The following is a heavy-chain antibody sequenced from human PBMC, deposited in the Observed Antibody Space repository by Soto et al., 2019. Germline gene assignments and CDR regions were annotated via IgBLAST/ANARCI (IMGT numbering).Heavy chain of an antibody. J-gene: IGHJ4*02. CDR1: GGSVSRGSYY. CDR2: IYYSGST. Sequence: QVQLQESGPGLVKPSETLSLTCTVSGGSVSRGSYYWSWIRQPPGKGLEWIGYIYYSGSTNYNPSLKSRVTISVDTSKNQFSLKLSSVTAADRAVYYCARDRGSYLWGQGTLVTVSS. CDR3: ARDRGSYL. V-gene: IGHV4-61*01. D-gene: IGHD3-16*02.